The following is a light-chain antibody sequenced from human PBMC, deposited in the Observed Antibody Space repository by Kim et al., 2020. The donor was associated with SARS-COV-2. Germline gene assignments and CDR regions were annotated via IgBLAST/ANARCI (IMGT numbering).Light chain of an antibody. CDR2: GKD. V-gene: IGLV3-19*01. CDR3: NSRNSNDYVV. CDR1: SRRSYY. J-gene: IGLJ2*01. Sequence: VALGQTVRITCQGDSRRSYYATWYQQKPGQAPKVVIYGKDNRPSGVPDRFSGSTSGNTASLTITGTQAGDEADYYCNSRNSNDYVVFGGGTKVTVL.